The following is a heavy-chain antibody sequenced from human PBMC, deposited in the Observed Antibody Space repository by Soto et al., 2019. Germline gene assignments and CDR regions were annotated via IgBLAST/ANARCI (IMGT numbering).Heavy chain of an antibody. D-gene: IGHD2-15*01. CDR3: ARQDRVVAEERWFDP. J-gene: IGHJ5*02. CDR2: VHYSGNT. Sequence: KSSETLSLTCTVSGYSISSGYHWAWIRQPPGKGLEWLGSVHYSGNTYYNPSLKSRLTISVDKSKNQFSLNLSSVTAADTAVYYCARQDRVVAEERWFDPWGQGTLVTVSS. V-gene: IGHV4-38-2*02. CDR1: GYSISSGYH.